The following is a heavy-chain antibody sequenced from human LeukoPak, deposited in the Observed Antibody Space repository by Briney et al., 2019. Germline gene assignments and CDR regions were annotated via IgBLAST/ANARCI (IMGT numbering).Heavy chain of an antibody. CDR3: ARGVPYYYDSSGYPY. V-gene: IGHV3-23*01. D-gene: IGHD3-22*01. CDR1: GFTFSTFA. CDR2: ISGSGGGT. Sequence: PGGSLRLSCAASGFTFSTFAMSWVRQAPGKGLEWVSAISGSGGGTYYADSVKGRLTISRDNSKNTLYLQMSSLRAEDTAVYYCARGVPYYYDSSGYPYWGQGTLVTVSS. J-gene: IGHJ4*02.